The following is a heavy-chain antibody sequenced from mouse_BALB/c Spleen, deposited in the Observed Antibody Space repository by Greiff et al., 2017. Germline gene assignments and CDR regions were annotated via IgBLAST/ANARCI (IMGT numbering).Heavy chain of an antibody. CDR1: GFTFSSYA. CDR3: ARAGFDY. J-gene: IGHJ2*01. V-gene: IGHV5-9-3*01. D-gene: IGHD3-3*01. Sequence: EVKLMESGGGLVKPGGSLKLSCAASGFTFSSYAMSWVRQTPEKRLEWVATISSGGSYTYYPDSVKGRFTISRDNAKNTLYLQMSSLRSEDTAMYYSARAGFDYWGQGTTLTVSS. CDR2: ISSGGSYT.